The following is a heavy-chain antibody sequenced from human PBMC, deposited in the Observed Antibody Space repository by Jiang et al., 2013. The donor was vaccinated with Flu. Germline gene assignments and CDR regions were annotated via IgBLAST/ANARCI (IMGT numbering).Heavy chain of an antibody. Sequence: GSGLVKPSETLSLTCTVSGGSISSYYWSWIRQPPGKGLEWIGYIYYSGSTNYNPSLKSRVTISVDTSKNQFSLKLSSVTAADTAVYYCARQHYYGSGTYYYEYYYYGMDVWGQ. CDR3: ARQHYYGSGTYYYEYYYYGMDV. CDR1: GGSISSYY. V-gene: IGHV4-59*08. J-gene: IGHJ6*02. D-gene: IGHD3-10*01. CDR2: IYYSGST.